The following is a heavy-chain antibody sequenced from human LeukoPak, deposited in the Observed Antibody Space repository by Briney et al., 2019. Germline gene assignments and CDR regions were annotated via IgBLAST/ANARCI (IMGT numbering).Heavy chain of an antibody. D-gene: IGHD4-23*01. CDR1: GFTFSNYV. J-gene: IGHJ4*02. CDR2: ISGSGGRT. V-gene: IGHV3-23*01. CDR3: AKSPTVVTPFDY. Sequence: PGGSLRLSCAASGFTFSNYVMSWVRQAPGKGLEWVSGISGSGGRTYDADSVKGRFTISRDNSKNTLYLQMNSLRAEDTAVYYCAKSPTVVTPFDYWGQGTLVTVSS.